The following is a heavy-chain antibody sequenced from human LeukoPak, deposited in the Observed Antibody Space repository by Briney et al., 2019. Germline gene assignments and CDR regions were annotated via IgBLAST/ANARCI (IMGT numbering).Heavy chain of an antibody. V-gene: IGHV4-38-2*02. CDR1: GYSIGSGYY. J-gene: IGHJ5*02. CDR2: IYHSGST. Sequence: PSETLSLTCAVSGYSIGSGYYWAWIRQPPGKGLEWIGSIYHSGSTYYNPSLKSRVTISVDTSKNQFSLKLSSVTAADTAVYYCAREELDIVVVVAATTPVNWFDPWGQGTLVTVSS. CDR3: AREELDIVVVVAATTPVNWFDP. D-gene: IGHD2-15*01.